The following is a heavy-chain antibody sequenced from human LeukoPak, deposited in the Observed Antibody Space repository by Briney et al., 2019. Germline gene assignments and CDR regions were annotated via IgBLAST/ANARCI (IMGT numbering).Heavy chain of an antibody. D-gene: IGHD1-26*01. CDR3: ARDHEGVVGTTGGVDY. J-gene: IGHJ4*02. CDR2: ISAYNGNT. CDR1: GYTFTSYG. Sequence: ASVKVSCKASGYTFTSYGISWVRQVPGHGLEWMGWISAYNGNTNYAQKLQGRVTMTTDTSTSTAYMELRSLRSDDTAVYYCARDHEGVVGTTGGVDYWGQGTLVTVSS. V-gene: IGHV1-18*01.